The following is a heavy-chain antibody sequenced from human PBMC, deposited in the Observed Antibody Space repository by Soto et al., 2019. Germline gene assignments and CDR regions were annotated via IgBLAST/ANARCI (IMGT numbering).Heavy chain of an antibody. CDR1: GYTLTELS. J-gene: IGHJ3*02. CDR3: ATLGPIYDAFDI. CDR2: FDPEDGET. V-gene: IGHV1-24*01. D-gene: IGHD3-16*01. Sequence: ASVKVSCKVSGYTLTELSMHWVRQAPGKGLEWMGGFDPEDGETIYAQKFQGRVAMTEDTSTDTAYMELSSLRSEDTAVYYCATLGPIYDAFDIWGQGTMVTVSS.